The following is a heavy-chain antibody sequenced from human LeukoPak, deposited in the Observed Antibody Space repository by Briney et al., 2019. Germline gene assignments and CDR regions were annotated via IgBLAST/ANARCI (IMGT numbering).Heavy chain of an antibody. J-gene: IGHJ6*02. CDR3: AKVGEYYYYGMDV. CDR1: GFTFSSYS. CDR2: ISGSGGST. Sequence: GGSLRLSCAASGFTFSSYSMNWVRQAPGKGLEWVSAISGSGGSTYYADSVKGRFTISRDNSKNTLYLQMNSLRAEDTAVYYCAKVGEYYYYGMDVWGQGTTVTVSS. D-gene: IGHD3-10*01. V-gene: IGHV3-23*01.